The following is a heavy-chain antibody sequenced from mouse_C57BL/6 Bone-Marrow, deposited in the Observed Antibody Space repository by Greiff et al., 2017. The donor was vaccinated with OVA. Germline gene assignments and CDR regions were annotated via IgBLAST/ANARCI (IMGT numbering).Heavy chain of an antibody. V-gene: IGHV1-82*01. Sequence: QVQLQQSGPELVKPGASVKISCKASGYAFSSSWMNWVKQRPGKGLEWIGRIYPGDGDTNYNGKFKGKATLTADKASSTAYMQLSSLTSEDSAVYFCMCDYGSRYWGQGTLVTVSA. J-gene: IGHJ3*01. CDR2: IYPGDGDT. D-gene: IGHD2-4*01. CDR1: GYAFSSSW. CDR3: MCDYGSRY.